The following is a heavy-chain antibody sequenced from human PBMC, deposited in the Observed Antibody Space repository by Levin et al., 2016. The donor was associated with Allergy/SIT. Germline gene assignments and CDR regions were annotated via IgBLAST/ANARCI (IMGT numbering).Heavy chain of an antibody. D-gene: IGHD2-2*01. CDR2: ISSSSSYI. J-gene: IGHJ6*03. Sequence: GESLKISCAASGFTFSSYSMNWVRQAPGKGLEWVSSISSSSSYIYYADSVKGRFTISRDNAKNSLYLQMNSLRAEDTAVYYCAREPAAIYYYYYMDVWGKGTTVTVSS. V-gene: IGHV3-21*01. CDR1: GFTFSSYS. CDR3: AREPAAIYYYYYMDV.